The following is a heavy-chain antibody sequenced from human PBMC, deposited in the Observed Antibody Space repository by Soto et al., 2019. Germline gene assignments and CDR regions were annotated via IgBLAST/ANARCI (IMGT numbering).Heavy chain of an antibody. CDR3: ARGGKKGGGRGGIRYYFDY. J-gene: IGHJ4*02. D-gene: IGHD3-16*01. V-gene: IGHV4-59*08. Sequence: PSETLSLTCTVSGGSISTYYWSWIRQPPGKGLEWIGYIYYSGSTYYNPSLKSRVTISVDTSKNQFSLRLSSVTAADTALYYCARGGKKGGGRGGIRYYFDYWGQGARVPVSS. CDR2: IYYSGST. CDR1: GGSISTYY.